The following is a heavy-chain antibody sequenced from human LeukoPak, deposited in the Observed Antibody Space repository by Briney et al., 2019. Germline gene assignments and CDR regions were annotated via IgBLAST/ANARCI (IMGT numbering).Heavy chain of an antibody. D-gene: IGHD3-22*01. J-gene: IGHJ4*02. CDR3: ARGVGIYDSSDY. V-gene: IGHV1-2*02. Sequence: ASVKVSCKASGYTFTGYYMHWVRQAPGQGLGWMGWINPNSGGTNYAQKFQGRVTMTRDTSISTAYMELSRLRSDDTAVYYCARGVGIYDSSDYWGQGTLVTVSS. CDR2: INPNSGGT. CDR1: GYTFTGYY.